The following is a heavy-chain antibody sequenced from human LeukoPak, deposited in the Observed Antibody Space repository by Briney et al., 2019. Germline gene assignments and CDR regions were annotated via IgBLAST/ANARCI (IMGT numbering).Heavy chain of an antibody. J-gene: IGHJ6*02. CDR2: ISAYNGNT. CDR1: GYTFTSYG. Sequence: ASVKVSCKASGYTFTSYGISWVRQAPGQGLEWMGWISAYNGNTNYAQKLQGRVTMTTDTFTSTAYMELRSLRSDDTAVYYCARDRSWKHPGYYYGMDVWGQGTTVTVSS. CDR3: ARDRSWKHPGYYYGMDV. D-gene: IGHD1-1*01. V-gene: IGHV1-18*01.